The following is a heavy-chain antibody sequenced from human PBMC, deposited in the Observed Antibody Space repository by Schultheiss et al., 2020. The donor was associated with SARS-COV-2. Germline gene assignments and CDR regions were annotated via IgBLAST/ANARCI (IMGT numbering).Heavy chain of an antibody. CDR1: GGSFSGYY. V-gene: IGHV4-34*01. CDR3: ARGPYYDFWSGYYGVDYYYMDV. Sequence: SETLSLTCAVYGGSFSGYYWSWIRQPPGKGLEWIGEINHSGSINYNPSLKSRVTVSLDTSKNQFSLELSSVTAADTAVYYCARGPYYDFWSGYYGVDYYYMDVWGKGTTVTVSS. CDR2: INHSGSI. J-gene: IGHJ6*03. D-gene: IGHD3-3*01.